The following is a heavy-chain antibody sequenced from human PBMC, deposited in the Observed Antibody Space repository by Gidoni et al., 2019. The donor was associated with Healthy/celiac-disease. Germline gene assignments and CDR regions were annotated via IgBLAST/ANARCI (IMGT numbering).Heavy chain of an antibody. Sequence: QVQLVESGGGVVQPGRSLRLSCAASGFTFSSYAMHWVRQAPGKGLECVAVISYDGSNKYYADSVKGRFTISRDNSKNTLYLQMNSLRAEDTAVYYCARPYYYDSSPGYWGQGTLVTVSS. CDR3: ARPYYYDSSPGY. V-gene: IGHV3-30*04. J-gene: IGHJ4*02. CDR1: GFTFSSYA. D-gene: IGHD3-22*01. CDR2: ISYDGSNK.